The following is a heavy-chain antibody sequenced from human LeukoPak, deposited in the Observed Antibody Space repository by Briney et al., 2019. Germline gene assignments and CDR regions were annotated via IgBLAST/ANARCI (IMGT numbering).Heavy chain of an antibody. CDR1: GFTFSSYA. J-gene: IGHJ3*02. D-gene: IGHD6-13*01. CDR2: ISGSGDNT. Sequence: GGSLRLSCAASGFTFSSYAMTWVRQAPGKGLEWVSAISGSGDNTYYADSVKGRFTISRDNAKNSLYLQMNSLRAEDTAVYHCVREASGGTKGVSGTFDIWGQGTLVTVSS. V-gene: IGHV3-23*01. CDR3: VREASGGTKGVSGTFDI.